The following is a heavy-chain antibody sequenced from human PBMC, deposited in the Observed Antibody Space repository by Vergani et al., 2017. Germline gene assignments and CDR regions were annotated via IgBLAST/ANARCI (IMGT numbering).Heavy chain of an antibody. CDR1: GGTFSSYT. D-gene: IGHD3-22*01. CDR3: ARRDSSGYTPDITPDAFDI. J-gene: IGHJ3*02. CDR2: IIPILGIA. Sequence: QVQLVQSGAEVKKPGSSVKVSCKASGGTFSSYTISWVRQAPGQGLEWMGRIIPILGIANYAQKFQGRVTITADKSTSTAYMELSSLRSEDTAVYYCARRDSSGYTPDITPDAFDIWGQGTMVTVSS. V-gene: IGHV1-69*02.